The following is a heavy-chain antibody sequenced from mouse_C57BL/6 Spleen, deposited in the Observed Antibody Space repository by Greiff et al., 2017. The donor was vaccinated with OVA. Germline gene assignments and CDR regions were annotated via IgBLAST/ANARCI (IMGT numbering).Heavy chain of an antibody. V-gene: IGHV5-16*01. D-gene: IGHD6-1*01. J-gene: IGHJ2*01. CDR3: ARVTPLSLFDY. CDR2: INYDGSST. Sequence: EVKLVESEGGLVQPGSSMKLSCTASGFTFSDYYMAWVRQVPEKGLEWVANINYDGSSTYYLDSLKSRFIISRDNAKNILYLQMSSLKSEDTATYYCARVTPLSLFDYWGQGTTLTVSS. CDR1: GFTFSDYY.